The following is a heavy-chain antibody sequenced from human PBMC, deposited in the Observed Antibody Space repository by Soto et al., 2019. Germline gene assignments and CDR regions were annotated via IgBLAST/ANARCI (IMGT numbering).Heavy chain of an antibody. Sequence: QVQLVQSGAEVKRPGASVKVSCKASGYTYTNLDINWVRQASGQGLEWMGWMNPHSDTGFAQKFQGRVTLTRDTPTSTVYMELTSLRFVDTAVYYCARYQIGEGFTAWGQGTPVTVSS. CDR3: ARYQIGEGFTA. J-gene: IGHJ5*02. CDR2: MNPHSDT. V-gene: IGHV1-8*01. CDR1: GYTYTNLD.